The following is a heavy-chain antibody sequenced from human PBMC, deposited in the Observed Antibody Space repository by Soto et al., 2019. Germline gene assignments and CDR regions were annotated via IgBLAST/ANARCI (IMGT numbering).Heavy chain of an antibody. V-gene: IGHV1-69*04. CDR1: GGTLSSYT. CDR2: IIPILGIA. Sequence: GASVKVSCKASGGTLSSYTISWVRQAPGQGLEWMGRIIPILGIANYAQKFQGRVTITADKSTSTAYMELSSLRSEDTAVYYCAREVGCSSTSCYYYYYMDVWGKGTTVTVSS. CDR3: AREVGCSSTSCYYYYYMDV. J-gene: IGHJ6*03. D-gene: IGHD2-2*01.